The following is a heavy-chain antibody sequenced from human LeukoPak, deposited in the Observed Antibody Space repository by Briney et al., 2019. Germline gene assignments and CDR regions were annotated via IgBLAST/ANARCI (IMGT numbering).Heavy chain of an antibody. J-gene: IGHJ4*02. CDR2: ISGSGGST. Sequence: GGSLRLSCAASGFTFSSYSMNWVRQAPGKGLEWVSAISGSGGSTYYADSVKGRFTISRDNSKNTLYLQMNSLRAEDTAVYYCAKDLRGDYFFSYFDYWGQGTLVTVSS. V-gene: IGHV3-23*01. D-gene: IGHD3-10*01. CDR3: AKDLRGDYFFSYFDY. CDR1: GFTFSSYS.